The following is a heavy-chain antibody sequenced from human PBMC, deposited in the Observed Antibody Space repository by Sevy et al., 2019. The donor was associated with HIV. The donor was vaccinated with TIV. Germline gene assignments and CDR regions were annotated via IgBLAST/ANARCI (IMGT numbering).Heavy chain of an antibody. CDR1: GFTFDNYA. CDR3: ARDHEFYDYGDYGPTFFPDY. CDR2: LDNSGDNT. V-gene: IGHV3-23*01. J-gene: IGHJ4*02. Sequence: GGSLRLSCAASGFTFDNYAMTWVRQTPGKGLEWVSTLDNSGDNTYNADSVKGRFTISRDNSKNTLYLQMNSLRAEDTAVYYCARDHEFYDYGDYGPTFFPDYWGQGNLVTVSS. D-gene: IGHD4-17*01.